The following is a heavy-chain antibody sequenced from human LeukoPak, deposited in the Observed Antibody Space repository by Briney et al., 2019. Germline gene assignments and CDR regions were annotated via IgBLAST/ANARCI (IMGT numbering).Heavy chain of an antibody. CDR3: AREVVVVAAPSYYYYGMDV. V-gene: IGHV4-34*01. CDR1: GGSFSGYY. CDR2: INHSGST. D-gene: IGHD2-15*01. J-gene: IGHJ6*02. Sequence: PSETLSLTCAVYGGSFSGYYWSWIRQPPRKGLEWIGEINHSGSTNYNPSLKSRVTISVDTSKNQFSLKLSSVTAADTAVYYCAREVVVVAAPSYYYYGMDVWGQGTTVTVSS.